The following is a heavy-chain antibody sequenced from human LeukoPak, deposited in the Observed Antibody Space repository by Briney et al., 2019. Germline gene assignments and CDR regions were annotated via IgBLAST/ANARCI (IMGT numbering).Heavy chain of an antibody. V-gene: IGHV3-23*01. J-gene: IGHJ4*02. CDR3: ARVAVGSYGDY. CDR1: GFTFSNSA. D-gene: IGHD1-26*01. CDR2: LSGSGITT. Sequence: PGGSLRLSCAASGFTFSNSAMSWVRQAPGKGLEWVSTLSGSGITTYYAYSVRGRITISRDNSKNMLYLQMNRLGAEDAACYYCARVAVGSYGDYWGQGTLVTVSS.